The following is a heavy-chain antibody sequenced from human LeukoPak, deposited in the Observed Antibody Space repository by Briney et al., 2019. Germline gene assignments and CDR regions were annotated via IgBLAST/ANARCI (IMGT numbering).Heavy chain of an antibody. CDR1: GFTFSSYS. J-gene: IGHJ4*02. Sequence: GRSLRLSCAASGFTFSSYSMNWVRQAPGKGLEWVSYISSSSSTIYYADSVKGRFTISRDNAKNSLYLQMNSLRAEDTAVYYCARDSPRDYWGQGTLVTVSS. CDR2: ISSSSSTI. CDR3: ARDSPRDY. V-gene: IGHV3-48*04.